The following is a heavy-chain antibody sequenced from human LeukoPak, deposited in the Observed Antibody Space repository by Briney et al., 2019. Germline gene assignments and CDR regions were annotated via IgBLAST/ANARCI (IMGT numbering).Heavy chain of an antibody. Sequence: KPSETLSLTCAVSGYSISSGYYWGWLSQPHGKELEWIGRIYDSGSSYYNPSLKNRVTISVDRSKNQFSLKLSSVTAADTAVYYCASLRGGPAEVDYWGQGTLVTVSS. V-gene: IGHV4-38-2*01. D-gene: IGHD3-10*01. CDR2: IYDSGSS. J-gene: IGHJ4*02. CDR3: ASLRGGPAEVDY. CDR1: GYSISSGYY.